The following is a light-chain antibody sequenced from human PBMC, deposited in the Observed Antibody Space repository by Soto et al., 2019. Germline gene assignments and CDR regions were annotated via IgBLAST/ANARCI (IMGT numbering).Light chain of an antibody. CDR2: DAS. CDR1: QSVSRY. Sequence: EIVLTQSPSTLSFSPWERSTLSFMASQSVSRYLAWYQQKPGQAPRLLIYDASNRATGIPARFSGSGSGTDFTLTISSLEPEDFAVYYCQQRSNWPPITFGQGTRLEIK. V-gene: IGKV3-11*01. J-gene: IGKJ5*01. CDR3: QQRSNWPPIT.